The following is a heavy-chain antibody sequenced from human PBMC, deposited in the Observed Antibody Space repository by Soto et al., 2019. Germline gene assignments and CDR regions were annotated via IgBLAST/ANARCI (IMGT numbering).Heavy chain of an antibody. CDR1: GVSISSSRHY. Sequence: SETLSLTYTVSGVSISSSRHYWGWIRQPPGKGLEWIGSIYYSGSTYYNPSLKSRLTISVDTSKNQFSLKLSSVTAADTAVYYCARHAPYSSGWYYFDYWGRGTLVTVSS. CDR2: IYYSGST. CDR3: ARHAPYSSGWYYFDY. J-gene: IGHJ4*02. D-gene: IGHD6-19*01. V-gene: IGHV4-39*01.